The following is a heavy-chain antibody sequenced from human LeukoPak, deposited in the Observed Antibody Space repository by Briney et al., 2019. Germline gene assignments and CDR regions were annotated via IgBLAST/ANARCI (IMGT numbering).Heavy chain of an antibody. CDR2: INTNTGNP. CDR3: ARDLDDSSGDYDY. D-gene: IGHD3-22*01. Sequence: GASVKVSCEASGYIFINYGISWVRQAPGQGLEWMGWINTNTGNPTYAQGFTGRFVFSLDTSVSTAYLQISSLKAEDTAVYYCARDLDDSSGDYDYWGQGTLVTVSS. J-gene: IGHJ4*02. V-gene: IGHV7-4-1*02. CDR1: GYIFINYG.